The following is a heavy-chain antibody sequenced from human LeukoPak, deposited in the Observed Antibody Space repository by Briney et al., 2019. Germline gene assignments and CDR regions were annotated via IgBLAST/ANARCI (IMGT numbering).Heavy chain of an antibody. CDR3: ARDDYGDYCSD. D-gene: IGHD4-17*01. V-gene: IGHV3-7*01. J-gene: IGHJ4*02. Sequence: PGGSLRLSCAASGFTFSSYWMSWVRQAPGKGLEWVANIKQDGSEKYYVDSVKGRLTISRDNAKNSLYLQMNSLRAEDTAVYYCARDDYGDYCSDWGQGTLVTVSS. CDR1: GFTFSSYW. CDR2: IKQDGSEK.